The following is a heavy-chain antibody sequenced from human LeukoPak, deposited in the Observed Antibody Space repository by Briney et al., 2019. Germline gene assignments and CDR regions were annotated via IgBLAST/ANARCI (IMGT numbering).Heavy chain of an antibody. CDR1: GFTFDDYG. CDR2: INWNGGST. Sequence: GGSLRLSCAASGFTFDDYGMSWVRRAPGKGLEWVSGINWNGGSTGYADSVKGRFTISRDNAKNSLYLRMNSLRAEDTAVYYCARNYDFWSGYFNSVDSWGQGTLVTVSS. V-gene: IGHV3-20*04. CDR3: ARNYDFWSGYFNSVDS. J-gene: IGHJ5*01. D-gene: IGHD3-3*01.